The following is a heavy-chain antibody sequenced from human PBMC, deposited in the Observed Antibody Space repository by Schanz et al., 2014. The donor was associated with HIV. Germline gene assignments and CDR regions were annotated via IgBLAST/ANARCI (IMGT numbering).Heavy chain of an antibody. V-gene: IGHV3-74*01. CDR1: GFTFGTKW. CDR3: ANTEFPYSSSSDYYYGMDV. Sequence: EVQLVESGGGLIQPGESLRLSCVASGFTFGTKWMYWVRQGPEKGLAWVSYITPDGTITYADSVKGRFTTSRDSSKNTLYLQMNSLRAEDTAVYFCANTEFPYSSSSDYYYGMDVWGQGTTVTVSS. J-gene: IGHJ6*02. D-gene: IGHD6-6*01. CDR2: ITPDGTIT.